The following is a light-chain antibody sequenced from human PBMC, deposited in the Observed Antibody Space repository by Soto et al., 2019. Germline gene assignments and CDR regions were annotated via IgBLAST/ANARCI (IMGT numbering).Light chain of an antibody. CDR3: QQRSNLSFT. V-gene: IGKV3-11*01. CDR1: QSVSSY. Sequence: EIVLTQSPATLSLSPGERATLSCRASQSVSSYLAWYQQKPGQAPRLLIYDASNRATGIPARFSGSRSGTDFTLTISSLEPEDFAVYYCQQRSNLSFTFGPGTKVDIK. CDR2: DAS. J-gene: IGKJ3*01.